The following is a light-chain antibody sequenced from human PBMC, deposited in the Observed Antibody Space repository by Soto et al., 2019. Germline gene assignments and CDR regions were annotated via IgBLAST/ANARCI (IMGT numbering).Light chain of an antibody. CDR1: QTINSW. CDR3: QPYYNYPYT. CDR2: KAS. J-gene: IGKJ2*01. Sequence: DIQMTQSPSTLSASVGDRVTITCRASQTINSWLAWYQQKPGKAPKLLIYKASTLESGVPSRFSGSGSGTDFALTITSLQPDDFATYYCQPYYNYPYTFGQGTKLEIK. V-gene: IGKV1-5*03.